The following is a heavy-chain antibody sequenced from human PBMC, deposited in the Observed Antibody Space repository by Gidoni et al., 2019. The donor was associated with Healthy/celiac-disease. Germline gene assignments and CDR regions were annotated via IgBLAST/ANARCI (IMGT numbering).Heavy chain of an antibody. CDR2: IIPILGTA. CDR3: ARTHDSSGYYYKAWFDP. Sequence: QVQLVQSGAEVKKPGSSVKVSCKASGGTFSSYAISWVRQAPGQGLEWMGGIIPILGTANYAQKFQGRVTITAYKSTSTAYMELSSLRSEDTAVYYCARTHDSSGYYYKAWFDPWGQGTLVTVSS. D-gene: IGHD3-22*01. V-gene: IGHV1-69*06. CDR1: GGTFSSYA. J-gene: IGHJ5*02.